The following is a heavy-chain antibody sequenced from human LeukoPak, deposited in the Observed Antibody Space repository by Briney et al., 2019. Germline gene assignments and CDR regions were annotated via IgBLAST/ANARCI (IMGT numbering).Heavy chain of an antibody. J-gene: IGHJ3*01. V-gene: IGHV3-15*01. CDR3: TTSVFLLFGGDAFSV. CDR2: IKSIGDGGTT. CDR1: GFSFTHAW. Sequence: PGGSLRLSCTASGFSFTHAWMSWVRQAPGKGLEWVGRIKSIGDGGTTDYAAPVKGRFTISRDDSKTTLYLQMNSLHTGDTAVYYCTTSVFLLFGGDAFSVWGQGTMVTVSS. D-gene: IGHD3-10*01.